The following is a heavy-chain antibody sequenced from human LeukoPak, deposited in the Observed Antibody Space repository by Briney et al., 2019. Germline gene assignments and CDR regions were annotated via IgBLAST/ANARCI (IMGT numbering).Heavy chain of an antibody. Sequence: GGSLRLSCAASGFTFSSYSMNWVRQAPGKGLEWVSSISSSSSYIYYADSVKGRFTISRGNAKNTVYLEMNSLRAEDTAVYYCVRGQLWSYYHDYWGQGTLVTVSS. CDR1: GFTFSSYS. D-gene: IGHD2-21*01. CDR3: VRGQLWSYYHDY. CDR2: ISSSSSYI. V-gene: IGHV3-21*01. J-gene: IGHJ4*02.